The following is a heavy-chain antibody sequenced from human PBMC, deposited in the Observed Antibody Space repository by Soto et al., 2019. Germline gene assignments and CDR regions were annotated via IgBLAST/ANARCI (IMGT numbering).Heavy chain of an antibody. D-gene: IGHD2-2*01. CDR1: GYTFTSYA. J-gene: IGHJ4*02. V-gene: IGHV1-3*01. Sequence: ASVKVSCKASGYTFTSYAMHWVRQAPGQRLEWMGWISADNGNTNYSQKFQGRVTMTTDTSTSTAYMELRSLRSDDTAVYYCARDMHSDYFDYWGQGTLVTVSS. CDR3: ARDMHSDYFDY. CDR2: ISADNGNT.